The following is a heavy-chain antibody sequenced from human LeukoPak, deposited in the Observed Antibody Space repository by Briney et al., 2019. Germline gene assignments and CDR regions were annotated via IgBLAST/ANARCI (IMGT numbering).Heavy chain of an antibody. CDR3: AREQGYSYGYFGY. Sequence: ASVKVSCKASGYTFTSYAMHWVRQAPGQRLEWMGWINAGNGNTKYSQKFQGRVTITRDTSASTAYMELSSLRSEDTAVYYCAREQGYSYGYFGYWGQGTLVTVSS. CDR1: GYTFTSYA. J-gene: IGHJ4*02. CDR2: INAGNGNT. D-gene: IGHD5-18*01. V-gene: IGHV1-3*01.